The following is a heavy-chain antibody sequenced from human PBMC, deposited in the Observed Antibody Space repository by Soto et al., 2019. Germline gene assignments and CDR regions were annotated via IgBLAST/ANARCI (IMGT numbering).Heavy chain of an antibody. Sequence: ASETLSLTCTVSDGSISSYYWSWIRQSAGQGLEWIGRIYPGGSTNYNPSLKSRVTMSADTSKNQFSLRLTSVTAADTAVYYCARDTPRGYSYGSFDYWGQGTLVTVSS. CDR1: DGSISSYY. J-gene: IGHJ4*02. D-gene: IGHD5-18*01. V-gene: IGHV4-4*07. CDR2: IYPGGST. CDR3: ARDTPRGYSYGSFDY.